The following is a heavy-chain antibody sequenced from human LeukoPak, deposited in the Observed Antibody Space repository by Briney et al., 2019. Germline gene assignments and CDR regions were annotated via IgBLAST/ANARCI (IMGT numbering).Heavy chain of an antibody. Sequence: SETLSLTCTVSGYSISSGYYWAWIRQPPGKGLEWIGSIFHTGSTYHNPSLKSRGTISVDTSKNQFSLKLNSVTAADTAVYYCARDHSSSSEDYWGQGTLVTVSS. CDR3: ARDHSSSSEDY. CDR2: IFHTGST. CDR1: GYSISSGYY. D-gene: IGHD6-13*01. J-gene: IGHJ4*02. V-gene: IGHV4-38-2*02.